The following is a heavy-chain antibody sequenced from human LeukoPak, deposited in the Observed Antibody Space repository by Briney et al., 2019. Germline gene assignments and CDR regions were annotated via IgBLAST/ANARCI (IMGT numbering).Heavy chain of an antibody. V-gene: IGHV3-20*04. D-gene: IGHD5-18*01. CDR3: AREAGYSYNFYFVY. CDR1: GFTFDDYG. J-gene: IGHJ4*02. CDR2: INWNGDST. Sequence: GGSLRLSCAASGFTFDDYGMSWVRHAAGKGREWVAGINWNGDSTGYADFVKGRFTISRDNARNSLYLQMNSLRAEDTALYYCAREAGYSYNFYFVYWGQGTLVTVSS.